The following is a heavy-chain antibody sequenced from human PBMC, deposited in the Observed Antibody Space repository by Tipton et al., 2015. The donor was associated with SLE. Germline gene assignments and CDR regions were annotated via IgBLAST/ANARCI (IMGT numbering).Heavy chain of an antibody. Sequence: QLVQSGAEVKKPGESLKISCKGSGYRFTSHWIGWVRQMPGKGLEWMGVIYLGDSDPRYSPSFQGQVTISADKSISTAYLQWSSLKASDSAMYYCASPLSGDPYFFDYWGQGTLVTVSS. CDR1: GYRFTSHW. CDR3: ASPLSGDPYFFDY. D-gene: IGHD1-26*01. CDR2: IYLGDSDP. J-gene: IGHJ4*02. V-gene: IGHV5-51*03.